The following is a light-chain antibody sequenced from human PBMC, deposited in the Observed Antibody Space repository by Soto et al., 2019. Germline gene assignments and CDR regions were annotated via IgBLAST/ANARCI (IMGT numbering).Light chain of an antibody. CDR3: QQYNDWPLT. J-gene: IGKJ4*01. Sequence: EIVMTQSPATLSVSPGERATLSCRASQNINNNLAWCQQKPGQVPRLLIYHASTGATGIPARFSGSGSGTELPLTISSVQSEDFAVYYCQQYNDWPLTFGGGTKVEIK. CDR1: QNINNN. CDR2: HAS. V-gene: IGKV3-15*01.